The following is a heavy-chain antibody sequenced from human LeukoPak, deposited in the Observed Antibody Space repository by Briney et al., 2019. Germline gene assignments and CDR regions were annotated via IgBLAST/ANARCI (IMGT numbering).Heavy chain of an antibody. D-gene: IGHD5-18*01. CDR1: GFTFSSYG. CDR2: IRYDGGNK. V-gene: IGHV3-30*02. J-gene: IGHJ4*02. Sequence: GGSLRLSCAASGFTFSSYGMHWVRQAPGKGLEWVAFIRYDGGNKYYADSVKGRFTISRDNSKNTLYLQMNSLRAEDTAVYYCAKGLPDTAMVTLYYFDYWGQGTLVTVSS. CDR3: AKGLPDTAMVTLYYFDY.